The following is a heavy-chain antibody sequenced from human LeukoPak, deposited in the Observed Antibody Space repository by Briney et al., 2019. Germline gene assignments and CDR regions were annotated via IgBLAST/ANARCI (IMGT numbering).Heavy chain of an antibody. D-gene: IGHD4-17*01. CDR3: ARDEVTTGFDP. Sequence: SQTLPLTCTVSGGSISSGGYYWSWIRQHPGKGLEWIGYIYYSGSTYYNPSLKSRVTISVDTSKNQFSLKLSSVTAADTAVYYCARDEVTTGFDPWGRGTLVTVSS. CDR1: GGSISSGGYY. CDR2: IYYSGST. V-gene: IGHV4-31*03. J-gene: IGHJ5*02.